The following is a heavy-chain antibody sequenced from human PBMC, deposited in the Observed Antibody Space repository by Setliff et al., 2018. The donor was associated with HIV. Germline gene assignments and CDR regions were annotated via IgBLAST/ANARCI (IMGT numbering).Heavy chain of an antibody. D-gene: IGHD2-15*01. CDR1: GYTSTSYD. CDR3: ARTRSGGSSVYYYYYMDV. CDR2: MNPDSGNT. J-gene: IGHJ6*03. Sequence: SVKVSCKASGYTSTSYDINWVRQATGQGLEWMGWMNPDSGNTGSAQNFQGRLTITWNTSISTAYMELGSLGFDDTAVYFCARTRSGGSSVYYYYYMDVWGQGTAVTVS. V-gene: IGHV1-8*01.